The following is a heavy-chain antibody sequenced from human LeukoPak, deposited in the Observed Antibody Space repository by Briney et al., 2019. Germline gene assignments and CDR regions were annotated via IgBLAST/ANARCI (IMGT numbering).Heavy chain of an antibody. CDR2: ISISISSI. D-gene: IGHD2-8*01. CDR3: ARDPTYCTNAVCYVEAFDI. J-gene: IGHJ3*02. Sequence: GGSLTLSCAHSGFTFRSYSMNLVRQAPATGLEWVSSISISISSIYYADSVKGRFTISRHNVKNSLYQQMNSLRADDTAVYYCARDPTYCTNAVCYVEAFDIWGQGTMVTVSS. CDR1: GFTFRSYS. V-gene: IGHV3-21*01.